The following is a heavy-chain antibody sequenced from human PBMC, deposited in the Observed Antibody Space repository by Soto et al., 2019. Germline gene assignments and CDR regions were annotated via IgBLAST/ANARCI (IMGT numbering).Heavy chain of an antibody. CDR2: IYYSVST. V-gene: IGHV4-30-4*01. CDR1: GGSISSGDYY. J-gene: IGHJ4*02. D-gene: IGHD3-10*01. Sequence: QVQLQESGPGLVKPSQTLSLTCTVSGGSISSGDYYWSWIRQPPGKGLEWIGYIYYSVSTYYNPSLKSRVTLLLDTPSNQFSLRLSSLTAADTAVYYCATFGVIGEPFGYWGQGSLVTVSS. CDR3: ATFGVIGEPFGY.